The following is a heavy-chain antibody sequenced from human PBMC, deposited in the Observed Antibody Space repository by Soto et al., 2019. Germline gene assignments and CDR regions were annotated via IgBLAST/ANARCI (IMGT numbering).Heavy chain of an antibody. Sequence: QVQLVESGGGVVQPGKSLRLSCAASGFTFSSYGMHWVRQAPGKGLEWVAVISYDGSNKYYADSVKGRFTISRDNSKNTLYLQMNSLRAEDTAVYSCAKDWAGGEQLASSDYWGQGTLVTVSS. D-gene: IGHD6-6*01. J-gene: IGHJ4*02. CDR2: ISYDGSNK. CDR3: AKDWAGGEQLASSDY. V-gene: IGHV3-30*18. CDR1: GFTFSSYG.